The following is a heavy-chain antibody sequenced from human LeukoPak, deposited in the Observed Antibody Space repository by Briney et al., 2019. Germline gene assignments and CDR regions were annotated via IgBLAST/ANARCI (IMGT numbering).Heavy chain of an antibody. D-gene: IGHD5-24*01. CDR3: ARESGDGYNYELFDY. V-gene: IGHV1-69*05. J-gene: IGHJ4*02. Sequence: SVKVSCKASGGTLSSYAISWVRQAPGQGLEWMGRIIPIFGTANYAQKFQGRVTITTDESTSTAYMELSSLRSEDTAVYYCARESGDGYNYELFDYWGQGTLVTVSS. CDR2: IIPIFGTA. CDR1: GGTLSSYA.